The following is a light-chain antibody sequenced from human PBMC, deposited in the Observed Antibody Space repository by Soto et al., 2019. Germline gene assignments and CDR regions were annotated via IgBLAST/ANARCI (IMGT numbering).Light chain of an antibody. CDR2: EVT. J-gene: IGLJ1*01. CDR1: SSDVGGYNY. CDR3: SSFTSRFTFNYV. Sequence: QSALTQPASVSGSPGQSITISCTGTSSDVGGYNYVSWYQQHPGKAPKILIYEVTNRPSGVSNRVSGSKSGNTASLTISGLQAEDDADYYCSSFTSRFTFNYVFGTGTKLTVL. V-gene: IGLV2-14*01.